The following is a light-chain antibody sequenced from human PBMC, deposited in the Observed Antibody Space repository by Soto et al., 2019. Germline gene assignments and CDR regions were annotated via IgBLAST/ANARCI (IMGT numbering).Light chain of an antibody. CDR2: TDD. Sequence: QSALTQPPSASGTPGQRVVISCSGSHSNVGVNAMSWYQHLPGTAPQLLLHTDDQRPSGIPVRFSGSHSGTSASLAISRLQAEDEADYCCCSYAGSNTWVFGGGTKVTVL. V-gene: IGLV1-44*01. CDR1: HSNVGVNA. J-gene: IGLJ3*02. CDR3: CSYAGSNTWV.